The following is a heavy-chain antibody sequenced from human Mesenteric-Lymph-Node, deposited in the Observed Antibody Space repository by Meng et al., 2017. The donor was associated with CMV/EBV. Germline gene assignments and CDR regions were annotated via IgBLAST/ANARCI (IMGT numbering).Heavy chain of an antibody. J-gene: IGHJ4*02. CDR3: ARGPSYSSGFPDC. CDR1: GYTSTSFD. Sequence: QDNLVQSGPEVKKPGPSVRVSSKASGYTSTSFDINWVRQATGQGPEWMGWMNPNSGNTGYAQKFQGRVTQTRDTSISTAYMELSSLRSEDTAVYYCARGPSYSSGFPDCWGQGTLVTVSS. D-gene: IGHD6-19*01. CDR2: MNPNSGNT. V-gene: IGHV1-8*02.